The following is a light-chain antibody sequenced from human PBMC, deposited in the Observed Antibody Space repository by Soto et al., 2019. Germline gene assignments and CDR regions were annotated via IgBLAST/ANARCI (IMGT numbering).Light chain of an antibody. CDR3: QQCGSSST. CDR1: QTVTSNY. CDR2: GAS. J-gene: IGKJ5*01. Sequence: EVVLTQSPCTLSLSPGERATLSCRASQTVTSNYLAWYQQKPGQAPRLLIYGASSRATDIPHRFSGSGSGTDFTLTTSRLEPEDFAVYYCQQCGSSSTFGQGTRLAIK. V-gene: IGKV3-20*01.